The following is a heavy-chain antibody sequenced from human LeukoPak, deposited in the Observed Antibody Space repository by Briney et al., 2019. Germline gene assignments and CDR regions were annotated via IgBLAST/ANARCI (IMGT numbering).Heavy chain of an antibody. D-gene: IGHD3-22*01. CDR2: INTNTGNP. J-gene: IGHJ4*02. V-gene: IGHV7-4-1*02. CDR3: ARQKTDYYDSSGYYIFDY. CDR1: GYIFTSYA. Sequence: GASVKVSCKASGYIFTSYAMNWVRQAPGQGLEWMGWINTNTGNPTYAQGFTGRFVLSLDTSVSTAYLQISSLKAEDTAVYYCARQKTDYYDSSGYYIFDYWGQGTLVTVSS.